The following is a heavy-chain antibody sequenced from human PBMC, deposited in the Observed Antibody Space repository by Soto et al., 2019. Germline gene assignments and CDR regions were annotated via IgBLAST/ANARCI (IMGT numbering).Heavy chain of an antibody. CDR3: TTDKEGGYYGILTGYYTDWYFVP. CDR1: GFTFSNAW. Sequence: EVQLVESGGGLVKPGGSLRLSCAASGFTFSNAWMSWVRQAPGKGLEWVGRIKSKTDGGTTDYAAPVKGRFTISRDDSKSTLYLQMNSLKTEDTGVYYCTTDKEGGYYGILTGYYTDWYFVPWGRGTLVTVSS. J-gene: IGHJ2*01. D-gene: IGHD3-9*01. V-gene: IGHV3-15*01. CDR2: IKSKTDGGTT.